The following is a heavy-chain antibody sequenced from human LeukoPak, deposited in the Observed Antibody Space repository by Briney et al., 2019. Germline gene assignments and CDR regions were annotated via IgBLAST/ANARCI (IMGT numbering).Heavy chain of an antibody. Sequence: SETLSLTCAVYGGSFSSYYWNWIRQPPGKGLEWIGEINHSGSTNYNPSLKSRVTISVDTSKNQFSLKLSSVTAADTAVYYCARGRILWFGELYYFDYWGQGTLVTVSS. CDR3: ARGRILWFGELYYFDY. CDR2: INHSGST. CDR1: GGSFSSYY. D-gene: IGHD3-10*01. V-gene: IGHV4-34*01. J-gene: IGHJ4*02.